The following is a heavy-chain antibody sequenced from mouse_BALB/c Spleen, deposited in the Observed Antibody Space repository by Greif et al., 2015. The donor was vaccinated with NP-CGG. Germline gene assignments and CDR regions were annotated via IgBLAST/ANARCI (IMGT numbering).Heavy chain of an antibody. V-gene: IGHV1S81*02. CDR3: TRRGYGRVYYAMDY. Sequence: QVQLKESGAELVKPGASVKLSCKASGYTFTSYYMYWVKQRPGQGLEWIGEINPSNGGTNFNEKFKSKATLTVDKSSSTAYMQLSSLTSEDSAVYYCTRRGYGRVYYAMDYWGQGTSVTVSS. J-gene: IGHJ4*01. D-gene: IGHD1-1*01. CDR2: INPSNGGT. CDR1: GYTFTSYY.